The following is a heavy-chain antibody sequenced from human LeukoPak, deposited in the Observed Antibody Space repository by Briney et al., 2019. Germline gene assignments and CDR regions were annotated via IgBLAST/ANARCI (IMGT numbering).Heavy chain of an antibody. CDR3: ARTDFWSGYADH. Sequence: GGSLRLSCAASGFTFSDYYMSWIRQAPGKGLEWVSCMIGSGRTIYYADSVKGRFTISRDNAKNSLYLQMNSLRAEDTAVYYCARTDFWSGYADHWGQGTLVTVSS. J-gene: IGHJ4*02. V-gene: IGHV3-11*04. D-gene: IGHD3-3*01. CDR2: MIGSGRTI. CDR1: GFTFSDYY.